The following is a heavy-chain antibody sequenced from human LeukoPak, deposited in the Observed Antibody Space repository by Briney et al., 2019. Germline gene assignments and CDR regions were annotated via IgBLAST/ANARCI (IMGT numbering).Heavy chain of an antibody. Sequence: SQTLSLTCAISGDSVSSNSAAWDWIRQSPSRGLEWLGRTYYRSKWYNDYAVSVKSRITINPDTSKNQFSLQPNSVTPEDTAVYYCARAIPYRRSSSEFDYWGQGTLVTVSS. CDR2: TYYRSKWYN. CDR3: ARAIPYRRSSSEFDY. CDR1: GDSVSSNSAA. V-gene: IGHV6-1*01. J-gene: IGHJ4*02. D-gene: IGHD6-6*01.